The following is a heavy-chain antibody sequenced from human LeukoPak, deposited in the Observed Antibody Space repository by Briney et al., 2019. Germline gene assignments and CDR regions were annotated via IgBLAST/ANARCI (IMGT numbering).Heavy chain of an antibody. CDR1: GFTFSSYS. V-gene: IGHV3-48*04. J-gene: IGHJ5*02. D-gene: IGHD3-16*01. Sequence: GGSLRLSCAASGFTFSSYSMNWVRQAPEKGLEWVSYISSSSTIYYADSVKGRFTISRDNAKNSLYLQMNSLRAEDTAVYYCARERSGDWFDPWGQGTLVTVSS. CDR2: ISSSSTI. CDR3: ARERSGDWFDP.